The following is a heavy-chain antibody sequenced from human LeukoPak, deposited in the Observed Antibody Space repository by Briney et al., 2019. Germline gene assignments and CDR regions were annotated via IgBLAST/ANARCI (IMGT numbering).Heavy chain of an antibody. CDR2: INAGNGNT. Sequence: ASVKVSCKASGYTFTSYAMHWVRQAPGQRLEWMGWINAGNGNTKCSQKFQGRVTITRDTSASTAYMELSSLRSEDTAVYYCARDSVYVWGSYPGSFDYWGQGTLVTVSS. D-gene: IGHD3-16*02. CDR1: GYTFTSYA. J-gene: IGHJ4*02. V-gene: IGHV1-3*01. CDR3: ARDSVYVWGSYPGSFDY.